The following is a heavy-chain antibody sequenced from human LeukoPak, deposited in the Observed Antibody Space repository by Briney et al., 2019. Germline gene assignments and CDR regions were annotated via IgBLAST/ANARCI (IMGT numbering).Heavy chain of an antibody. V-gene: IGHV4-38-2*02. CDR3: ARDRRYSSAIGRYNWFDP. CDR2: IYHSGST. D-gene: IGHD6-25*01. CDR1: GYSISSGYY. J-gene: IGHJ5*02. Sequence: SETLSLTCTVSGYSISSGYYWGWIRQPPGKGLEWIGSIYHSGSTYYNPSLKSRVTISVDTSKNQFSLKLSSVTAADTAVYYCARDRRYSSAIGRYNWFDPWGQGTLVTVSS.